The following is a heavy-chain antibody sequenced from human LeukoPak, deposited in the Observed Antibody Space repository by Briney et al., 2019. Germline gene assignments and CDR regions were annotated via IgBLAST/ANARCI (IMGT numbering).Heavy chain of an antibody. CDR3: ARGPHTSSWYKHAFDI. D-gene: IGHD6-13*01. CDR2: IFPVFGTP. V-gene: IGHV1-69*13. Sequence: SVKVSCTASGGTFNNFAICWVRQAPGQGLEWMGGIFPVFGTPTYAQKFQGRVTITADESTRTAHMELSSLRSDDTAVYYCARGPHTSSWYKHAFDIWAQGTMVTVSS. J-gene: IGHJ3*02. CDR1: GGTFNNFA.